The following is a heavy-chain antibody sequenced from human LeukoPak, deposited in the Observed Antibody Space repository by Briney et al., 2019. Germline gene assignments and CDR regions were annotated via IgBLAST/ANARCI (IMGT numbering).Heavy chain of an antibody. CDR2: IKQDGSEK. CDR3: ARVSYYDSSGYWVYYYYYMDV. CDR1: GFTFSSYW. Sequence: PGGSLRLSCAASGFTFSSYWMSWVRQAPGKGLEWVANIKQDGSEKYYVDSVKGRFTISRDNAKNSLYLQMNSLRAEDTAVYYCARVSYYDSSGYWVYYYYYMDVWGKGTTVTVSS. V-gene: IGHV3-7*01. D-gene: IGHD3-22*01. J-gene: IGHJ6*03.